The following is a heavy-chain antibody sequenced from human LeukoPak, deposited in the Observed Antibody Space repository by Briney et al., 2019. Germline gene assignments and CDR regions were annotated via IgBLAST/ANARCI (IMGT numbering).Heavy chain of an antibody. Sequence: GGSLRLSCAASGFTFSSYAMHWVRQAPGEGLEYVSAISSNGGSTYYANSVKGRFTISRDNSKNTLYLQMGSLRAEDMAVYYCARDQRVYGSGSYGSFDYWGQGTLVTVSS. CDR3: ARDQRVYGSGSYGSFDY. J-gene: IGHJ4*02. D-gene: IGHD3-10*01. CDR1: GFTFSSYA. CDR2: ISSNGGST. V-gene: IGHV3-64*01.